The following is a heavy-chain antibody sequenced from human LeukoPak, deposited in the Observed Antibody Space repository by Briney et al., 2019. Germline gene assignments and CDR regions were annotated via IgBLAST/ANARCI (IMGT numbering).Heavy chain of an antibody. CDR1: GGSISSYY. CDR3: ARAQASYCGGDCPFYY. D-gene: IGHD2-21*01. Sequence: PSQTLSLTCTVSGGSISSYYWSWIRQPPGKGLEWIGYIYYSGSTNYNPSLKSRVTISVDTSKNQFSLKLSSVTAADTAMYYCARAQASYCGGDCPFYYWGQGTLVTVSS. V-gene: IGHV4-59*01. CDR2: IYYSGST. J-gene: IGHJ4*02.